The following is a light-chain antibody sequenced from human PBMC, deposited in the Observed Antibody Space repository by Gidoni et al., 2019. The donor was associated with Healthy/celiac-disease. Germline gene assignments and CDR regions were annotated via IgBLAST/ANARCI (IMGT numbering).Light chain of an antibody. J-gene: IGKJ4*01. V-gene: IGKV1-NL1*01. Sequence: DIQMTQSPSSLSASVGDRVTITCRASQGISNSLAWYQQKPGKAPKLLLYAASRLESGVPSRFSGSGSGTDYTLTISSLQPEDFATYYCQRYYSTPPLTFGGGTKVEIK. CDR1: QGISNS. CDR2: AAS. CDR3: QRYYSTPPLT.